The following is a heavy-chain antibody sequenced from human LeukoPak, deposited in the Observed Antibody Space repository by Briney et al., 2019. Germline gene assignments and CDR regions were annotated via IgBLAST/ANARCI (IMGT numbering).Heavy chain of an antibody. V-gene: IGHV1-46*01. CDR3: ARSYSSAFLPDY. Sequence: EASVKVSCKACGYTFTSYYMHWVRQAPGQGLEWMGIINPSGGSTSYAQKFQGRVTMTRDTSTSTVHMELRSLRSEDPAVYYCARSYSSAFLPDYWGQGTLVSVSS. CDR2: INPSGGST. CDR1: GYTFTSYY. D-gene: IGHD6-19*01. J-gene: IGHJ4*02.